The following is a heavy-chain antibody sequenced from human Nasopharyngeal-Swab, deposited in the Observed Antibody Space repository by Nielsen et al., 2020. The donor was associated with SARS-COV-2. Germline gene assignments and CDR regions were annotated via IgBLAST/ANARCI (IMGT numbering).Heavy chain of an antibody. V-gene: IGHV4-34*01. Sequence: SETLSLTCAVYGGSFTDYYWTWIRQPPGKGLEWIGEINHGGSTNYNPSLKSRVTISADTSKNQFSLNLSSVTAADTAVYYCARGLVDVNMMLVVIGFSYWLDSWGQGTLVTVSS. J-gene: IGHJ5*01. CDR3: ARGLVDVNMMLVVIGFSYWLDS. CDR1: GGSFTDYY. CDR2: INHGGST. D-gene: IGHD3-22*01.